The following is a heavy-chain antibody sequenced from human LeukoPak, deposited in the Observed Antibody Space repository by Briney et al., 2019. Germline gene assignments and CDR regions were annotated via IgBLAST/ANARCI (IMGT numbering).Heavy chain of an antibody. CDR2: IYPGDSDT. J-gene: IGHJ4*02. CDR1: GYSFTSYW. V-gene: IGHV5-51*01. D-gene: IGHD2-2*01. CDR3: ARTSGTRLYYFDY. Sequence: GESLKISCKGSGYSFTSYWIGWVRQMPGKGLEWMGIIYPGDSDTRYSPSFQGQVTISADKSISTAYLQWSILKASDTAMYYCARTSGTRLYYFDYWGQGTLVTVSS.